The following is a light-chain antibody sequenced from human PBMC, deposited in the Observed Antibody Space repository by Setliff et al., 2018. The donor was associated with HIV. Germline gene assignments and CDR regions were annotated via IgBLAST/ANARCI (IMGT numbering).Light chain of an antibody. CDR2: QAS. V-gene: IGLV2-23*01. Sequence: QSVLAQPASVSGSPGQSITISCTGTSSDVGRYNLVSWYQQHPGKAPKLIIYQASKRPSGVSNRFSGSKSGNTVSLTISGLQADDEADYYCCSNTGSNTYVFGAGTKVTVL. CDR1: SSDVGRYNL. CDR3: CSNTGSNTYV. J-gene: IGLJ1*01.